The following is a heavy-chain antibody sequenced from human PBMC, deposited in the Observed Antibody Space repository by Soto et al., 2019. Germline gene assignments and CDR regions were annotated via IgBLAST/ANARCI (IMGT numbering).Heavy chain of an antibody. J-gene: IGHJ6*02. CDR1: GGSISSSNW. V-gene: IGHV4-4*02. D-gene: IGHD6-6*01. Sequence: QVQLQESGPGLVKPSGTLSLTCAVSGGSISSSNWWSWVRQPPGKGLERIGEIYHSGSTNYNPSLKSRVTISVDKSKNQFSLKLSSVAAADTAVYYCARVKGSSSVFLGMDVWGQGTTVTVSS. CDR2: IYHSGST. CDR3: ARVKGSSSVFLGMDV.